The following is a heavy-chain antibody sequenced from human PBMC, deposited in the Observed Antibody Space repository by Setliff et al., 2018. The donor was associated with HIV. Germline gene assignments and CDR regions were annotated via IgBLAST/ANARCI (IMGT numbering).Heavy chain of an antibody. D-gene: IGHD3-22*01. CDR1: GASISSGGYY. CDR3: ARGRNNNSGYPFDS. CDR2: IYYSWST. J-gene: IGHJ4*01. Sequence: PSETLSLTCTVSGASISSGGYYWSWVRQQPGKGLDYIGYIYYSWSTYYNPALKSRVIISEDTWKNQFSLKLSSVTAADTAVYFCARGRNNNSGYPFDSWGQGTLVTVSS. V-gene: IGHV4-31*03.